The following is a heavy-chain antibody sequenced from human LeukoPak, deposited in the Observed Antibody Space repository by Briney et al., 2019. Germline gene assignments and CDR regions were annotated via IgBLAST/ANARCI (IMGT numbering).Heavy chain of an antibody. Sequence: GASVKVSCKASGYAFTGYYMHWVRQAPGQGLEWMGWINPNSGGTNYARKFQGRVTMTRDTSISTAYMELSRLRSDDTAVYYCARDSGIAANFDYWGQGTLVTVSS. CDR2: INPNSGGT. J-gene: IGHJ4*02. V-gene: IGHV1-2*02. CDR3: ARDSGIAANFDY. CDR1: GYAFTGYY. D-gene: IGHD6-13*01.